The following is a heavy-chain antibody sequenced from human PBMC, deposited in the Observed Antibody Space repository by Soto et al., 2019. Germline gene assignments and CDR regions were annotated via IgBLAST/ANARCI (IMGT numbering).Heavy chain of an antibody. CDR1: GDSFSSNSAA. CDR2: TYYRSKWYN. Sequence: QSQTLSLTCAISGDSFSSNSAAWNWIRQSPSRGLEWLGRTYYRSKWYNDYAVSVKSRITINPDTSKNQFSLQLNSVTPEDTAVYYCARFPATIFGVVINLRRNYMDVWGKGTTVTVSS. V-gene: IGHV6-1*01. CDR3: ARFPATIFGVVINLRRNYMDV. J-gene: IGHJ6*03. D-gene: IGHD3-3*01.